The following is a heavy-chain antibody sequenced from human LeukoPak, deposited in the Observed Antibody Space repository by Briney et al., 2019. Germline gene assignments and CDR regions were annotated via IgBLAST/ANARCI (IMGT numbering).Heavy chain of an antibody. Sequence: GGSQRLSCAASGFTFSSYSMNWVRQAPGKGLEWVSSISSSSSYIYYADSVKGRFTISRDNAKNSLYLQMNSLRAEDTAVYYCASEGAARRNWFDPWGQGTLVTVSS. CDR3: ASEGAARRNWFDP. J-gene: IGHJ5*02. CDR1: GFTFSSYS. CDR2: ISSSSSYI. V-gene: IGHV3-21*01. D-gene: IGHD6-6*01.